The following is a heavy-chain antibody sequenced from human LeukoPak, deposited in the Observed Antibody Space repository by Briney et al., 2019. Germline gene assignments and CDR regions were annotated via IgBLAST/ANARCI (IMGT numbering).Heavy chain of an antibody. V-gene: IGHV1-18*01. D-gene: IGHD1-26*01. CDR2: ISAYNGNT. Sequence: GASVKVSCKASGYTFTSYGISWVRQAPGQGLKWMGWISAYNGNTDYAQKFQGRVTMTTDTSTSTAYMEVRSLRSDDTAVYYCARAYSGSYYYYWGQGTLVTVSS. CDR1: GYTFTSYG. J-gene: IGHJ4*02. CDR3: ARAYSGSYYYY.